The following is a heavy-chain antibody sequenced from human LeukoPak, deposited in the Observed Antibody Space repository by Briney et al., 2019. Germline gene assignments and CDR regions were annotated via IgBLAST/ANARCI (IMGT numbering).Heavy chain of an antibody. V-gene: IGHV3-33*01. CDR1: GFTFSSYG. CDR3: AGGTYALDF. D-gene: IGHD4-17*01. Sequence: PGGSLRLSCAASGFTFSSYGMHWVRQAPGKGLESVALIFYGGSHNYYADSVKGRFTISRDNSKNTLYLQMNSLRAEDTAVYYCAGGTYALDFWGQGTLVTVSS. CDR2: IFYGGSHN. J-gene: IGHJ4*02.